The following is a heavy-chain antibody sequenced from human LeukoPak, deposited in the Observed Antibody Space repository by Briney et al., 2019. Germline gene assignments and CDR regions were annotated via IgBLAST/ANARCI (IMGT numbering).Heavy chain of an antibody. V-gene: IGHV1-2*02. J-gene: IGHJ6*02. Sequence: ASVKVSCKASGYTFTGYYMHWVRQAPGQGLEWMGWINPNSGGTNYAQKFQGRVTMTRDTSISTAYMELSRLRSDDTAVYYCASTSSGWYSYYYGMDVWGQGTTVTVSS. CDR2: INPNSGGT. D-gene: IGHD6-19*01. CDR1: GYTFTGYY. CDR3: ASTSSGWYSYYYGMDV.